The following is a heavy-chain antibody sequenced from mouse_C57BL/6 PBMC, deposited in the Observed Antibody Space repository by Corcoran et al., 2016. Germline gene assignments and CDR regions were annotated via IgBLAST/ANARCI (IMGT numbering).Heavy chain of an antibody. CDR1: GYSFTDYN. J-gene: IGHJ2*01. CDR2: INPNYGTT. CDR3: ARGLCFDY. V-gene: IGHV1-39*01. Sequence: EFQLQQSGPELMKPGASGKISCKASGYSFTDYNMNWEKQSNGKSLEWIGVINPNYGTTSYNQKFKGKATLTVDQSSSTAYMQLNSLTSEDSAVYDCARGLCFDYWGQGTTLTVSS.